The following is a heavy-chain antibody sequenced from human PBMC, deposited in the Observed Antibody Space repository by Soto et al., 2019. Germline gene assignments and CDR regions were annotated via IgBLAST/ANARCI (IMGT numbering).Heavy chain of an antibody. CDR1: GFIFNNAW. V-gene: IGHV3-15*07. J-gene: IGHJ4*02. Sequence: PGGSLRLSCAASGFIFNNAWMNWVRQAPGKGLECVGRVKSKTDGGTTDYAAPVKGRFTISRDDSKNTLYLQLNSLETEATAVYYCTTENPYDCFDYWGQGVLVTVSS. CDR3: TTENPYDCFDY. D-gene: IGHD3-16*01. CDR2: VKSKTDGGTT.